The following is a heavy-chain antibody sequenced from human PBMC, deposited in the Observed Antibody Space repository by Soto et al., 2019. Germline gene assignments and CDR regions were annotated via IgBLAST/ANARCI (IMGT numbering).Heavy chain of an antibody. V-gene: IGHV3-30-3*01. CDR1: GFIFSDYA. CDR2: ISHNGASK. D-gene: IGHD6-13*01. CDR3: ARGADSSSWYGWWIDP. J-gene: IGHJ5*02. Sequence: QVHLVESGGGVVQPGRSLRLSCAASGFIFSDYAIHWVRQAPGKGLECVAVISHNGASKHHADSVKGRFTISRDNSINTVYLQMNSLRLEDTATYYCARGADSSSWYGWWIDPWGQGILVTVSS.